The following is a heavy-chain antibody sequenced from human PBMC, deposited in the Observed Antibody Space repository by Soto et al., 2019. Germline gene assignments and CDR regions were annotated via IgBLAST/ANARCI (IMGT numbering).Heavy chain of an antibody. V-gene: IGHV3-7*01. CDR1: GFTFSTYW. D-gene: IGHD3-22*01. CDR3: ARGWGYFDSSCFPYLYDMDV. J-gene: IGHJ6*02. Sequence: GGSLRLSCAASGFTFSTYWMSWVRQAPGKGLEWVANIKEDGSDKYYVDSVECRLTISRDNSKNSLYLQLTSLSAEDTALHYFARGWGYFDSSCFPYLYDMDVWGQGTTVTVPS. CDR2: IKEDGSDK.